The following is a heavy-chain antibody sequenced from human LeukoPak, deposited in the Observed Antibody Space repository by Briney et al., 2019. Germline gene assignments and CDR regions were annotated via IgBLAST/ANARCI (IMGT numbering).Heavy chain of an antibody. Sequence: GGSLRLSCAASGFTFSSYAMSWVRQAPGKGLEWVSAISGSGGSTYYADSVKGRFTISRDNSKNTRYLQMNSLRAEDRAVYHCAKGLKPNDHWGQGTLVTVSS. V-gene: IGHV3-23*01. D-gene: IGHD4/OR15-4a*01. CDR3: AKGLKPNDH. CDR2: ISGSGGST. CDR1: GFTFSSYA. J-gene: IGHJ4*02.